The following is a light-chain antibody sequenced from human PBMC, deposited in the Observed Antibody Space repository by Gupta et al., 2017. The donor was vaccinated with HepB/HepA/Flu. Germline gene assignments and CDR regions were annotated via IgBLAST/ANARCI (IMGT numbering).Light chain of an antibody. J-gene: IGKJ1*01. CDR1: QSVDNY. V-gene: IGKV3-11*01. CDR2: DAS. Sequence: PGERASLSCRASQSVDNYLAWYQQKPGQPPRLVVYDASNRATGIPDRFSGSGSGTEFTLTINSREPEDFAVYYCQQRSSGPRTWSFGQGTKVEVK. CDR3: QQRSSGPRTWS.